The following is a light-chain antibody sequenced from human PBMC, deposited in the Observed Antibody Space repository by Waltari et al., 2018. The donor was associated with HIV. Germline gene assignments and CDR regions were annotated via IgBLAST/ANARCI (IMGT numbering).Light chain of an antibody. V-gene: IGLV2-14*03. J-gene: IGLJ1*01. CDR1: ISAIGAYDD. CDR3: SSYTGSSTLGV. CDR2: DVS. Sequence: ALTQPASVSGSPGQSITISCAGSISAIGAYDDFSWYQQHPGEAPKLIIYDVSRRPSGISHRFSGSKSVNTASLTISGLQAEDEADYYCSSYTGSSTLGVFGTGTTVTVL.